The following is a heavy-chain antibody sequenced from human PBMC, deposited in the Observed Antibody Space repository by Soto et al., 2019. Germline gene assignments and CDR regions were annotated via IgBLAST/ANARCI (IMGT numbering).Heavy chain of an antibody. Sequence: QVQLVESGGGVVQPGRSLRLSCAASGFTFSSYAMHWVRQAPGKGLEWVAVISYDGSNKYYADSVKGRFTISRDNSKNTLYLQMNSLRAEDTAVYYCASNRDYSGSYSVFDYWGQGTLVTVSS. D-gene: IGHD1-26*01. J-gene: IGHJ4*02. CDR1: GFTFSSYA. CDR3: ASNRDYSGSYSVFDY. CDR2: ISYDGSNK. V-gene: IGHV3-30-3*01.